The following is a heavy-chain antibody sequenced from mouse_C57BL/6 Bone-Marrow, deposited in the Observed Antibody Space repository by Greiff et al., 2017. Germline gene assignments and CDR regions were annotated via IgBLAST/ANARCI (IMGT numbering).Heavy chain of an antibody. V-gene: IGHV14-3*01. D-gene: IGHD1-1*01. J-gene: IGHJ2*01. CDR2: IDPANGNT. CDR3: ARDHYYGSSLYYFDY. CDR1: GFNIKNTY. Sequence: VQLQQSVAELVRPGASVKLSCTATGFNIKNTYMHWVKQRPEQGLEWIGRIDPANGNTKYATKFQGKATITADTSSNTAYLQLSSLTSEDSAVYYGARDHYYGSSLYYFDYWGQGTTLTVSS.